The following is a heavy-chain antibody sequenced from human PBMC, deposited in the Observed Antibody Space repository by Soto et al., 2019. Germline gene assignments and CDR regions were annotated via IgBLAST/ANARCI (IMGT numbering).Heavy chain of an antibody. CDR2: INYFGGT. V-gene: IGHV4-59*01. Sequence: SETLSLTCNVSGGFINNYYWSWIRQPPGKGLEWIGYINYFGGTDYNPSLKSRVTISVDTSKNQFSLKVNSVIAADAAVYYCARDLGIAELDSWGPGSLVTSPQ. J-gene: IGHJ4*02. CDR3: ARDLGIAELDS. CDR1: GGFINNYY. D-gene: IGHD6-13*01.